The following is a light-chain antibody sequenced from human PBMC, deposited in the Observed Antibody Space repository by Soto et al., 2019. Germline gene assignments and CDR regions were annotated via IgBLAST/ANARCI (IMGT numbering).Light chain of an antibody. J-gene: IGKJ4*01. CDR1: QTLYNN. Sequence: EIVMTQSPATLSVSPGERATLSCRASQTLYNNLAWYQQKLGQAPRLLIYGASARATDIPARFSVSGSGTDFTLTISGLQSEDFAIYYCQQYSDWPLTFGGGTKVEIK. CDR3: QQYSDWPLT. CDR2: GAS. V-gene: IGKV3-15*01.